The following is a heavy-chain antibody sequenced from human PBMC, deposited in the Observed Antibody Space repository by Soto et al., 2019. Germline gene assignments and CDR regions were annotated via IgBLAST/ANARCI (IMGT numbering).Heavy chain of an antibody. D-gene: IGHD3-10*01. CDR2: IWYDGSNK. CDR1: GFTFSSYG. J-gene: IGHJ4*02. Sequence: QVQLVESGGGVVQPGRSLRLSCAASGFTFSSYGMHWVRQAPGKGLEWVAVIWYDGSNKYYADSVKGRFTISRDNSKNKLYLQMNGLRAEDTAVYYCARKKFGQISLHYWSQGTLVTVSS. CDR3: ARKKFGQISLHY. V-gene: IGHV3-33*01.